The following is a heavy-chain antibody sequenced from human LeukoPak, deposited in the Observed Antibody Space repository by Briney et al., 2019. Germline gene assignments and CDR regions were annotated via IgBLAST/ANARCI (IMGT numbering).Heavy chain of an antibody. CDR3: ARGGFGYSYGDGLDY. V-gene: IGHV4-34*01. CDR1: GGSFSGYY. CDR2: INHSGST. D-gene: IGHD5-18*01. Sequence: SETLSLTSAVYGGSFSGYYWSWIRQPPGKGLEWIGEINHSGSTNYNPSLKSRVTISVDTSKNQFSLKLSSVTAADTAVYYCARGGFGYSYGDGLDYWGQGTLVTVSS. J-gene: IGHJ4*02.